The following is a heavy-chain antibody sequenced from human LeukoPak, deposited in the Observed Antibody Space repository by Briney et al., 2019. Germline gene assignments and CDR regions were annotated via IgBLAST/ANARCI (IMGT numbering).Heavy chain of an antibody. CDR1: GGSISGYH. D-gene: IGHD5-12*01. V-gene: IGHV4-59*01. CDR3: ARDGGYSGYDPFDY. CDR2: IYYSGST. Sequence: SETLSLTCTVSGGSISGYHWTWIRQPPGKGLEWIGYIYYSGSTNYNPSFKSRVTISVDTSKNQFSLKLSSVTAADTAVYYCARDGGYSGYDPFDYWGQGTLVTVSS. J-gene: IGHJ4*02.